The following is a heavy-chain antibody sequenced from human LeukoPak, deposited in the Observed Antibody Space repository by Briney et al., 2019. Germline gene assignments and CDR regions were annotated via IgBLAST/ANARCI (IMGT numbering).Heavy chain of an antibody. D-gene: IGHD4-17*01. CDR1: GYTFTSYG. Sequence: ASVKVSCKASGYTFTSYGISWVRQAPGQGLEWMGWISAYNGNTNYAQKLQGRVTMTTDTSTSTAYMELRSLRSDDTALYYCARYTPSGDYPGAFFAPWGQGTLVTVSS. J-gene: IGHJ5*02. CDR2: ISAYNGNT. V-gene: IGHV1-18*01. CDR3: ARYTPSGDYPGAFFAP.